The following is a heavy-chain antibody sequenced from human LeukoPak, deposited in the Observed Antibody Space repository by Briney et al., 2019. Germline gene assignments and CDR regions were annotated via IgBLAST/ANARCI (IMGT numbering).Heavy chain of an antibody. D-gene: IGHD6-19*01. J-gene: IGHJ4*02. CDR3: ARGGQWLNY. V-gene: IGHV3-21*01. CDR2: ISSTSNYI. Sequence: GGSLRLSGAASGFTFSSYSMNWVRQAPGKGLEWVSCISSTSNYIYYADSVKGRFTISRDNAKNSLYLQMNSLRAEDTAVYYCARGGQWLNYWGQGTLVTVSS. CDR1: GFTFSSYS.